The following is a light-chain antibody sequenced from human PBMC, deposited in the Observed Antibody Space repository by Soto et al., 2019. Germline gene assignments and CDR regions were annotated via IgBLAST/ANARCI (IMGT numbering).Light chain of an antibody. Sequence: QSVLTQPRSVSGSPGQSVTISCTGTSSDVGAYNYVSWYQQYPGKAPKLMIHDVSKRPSGVPDRFSGSKSGNTASLTISGLQAEDEADYYCCSYAGLFGGGTQLTVL. V-gene: IGLV2-11*01. J-gene: IGLJ2*01. CDR3: CSYAGL. CDR2: DVS. CDR1: SSDVGAYNY.